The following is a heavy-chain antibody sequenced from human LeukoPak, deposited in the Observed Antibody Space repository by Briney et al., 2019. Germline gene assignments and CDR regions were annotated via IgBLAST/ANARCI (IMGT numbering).Heavy chain of an antibody. CDR2: ISSSSSYI. CDR1: GFSFSSYS. CDR3: ARKRGAFDI. V-gene: IGHV3-21*01. J-gene: IGHJ3*02. Sequence: GGSLRLSCAASGFSFSSYSMNWVRQAPGKGLEWVSSISSSSSYIYYVDSVKGRFTISRDNAKNSLYLQMNSLRVEDTAVYYCARKRGAFDIWGQGTMVTVSS. D-gene: IGHD5-12*01.